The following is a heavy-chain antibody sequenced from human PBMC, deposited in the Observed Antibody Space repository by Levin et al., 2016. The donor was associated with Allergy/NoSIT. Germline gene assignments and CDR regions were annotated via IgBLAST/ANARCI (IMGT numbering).Heavy chain of an antibody. J-gene: IGHJ6*02. Sequence: WIRQPPGKGLEWVSSISSSSSYIYYADSVKGRFTISRDNAKNSLYLQMNSLRAEDTAVYYCARDKVVPAAIDYYYYGMDVWGQGTTVTVSS. CDR2: ISSSSSYI. CDR3: ARDKVVPAAIDYYYYGMDV. D-gene: IGHD2-2*01. V-gene: IGHV3-21*01.